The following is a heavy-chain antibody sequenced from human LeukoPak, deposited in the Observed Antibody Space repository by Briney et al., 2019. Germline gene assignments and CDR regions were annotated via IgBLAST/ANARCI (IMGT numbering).Heavy chain of an antibody. CDR1: GFTLNTHA. CDR3: ATGFYRDHPHYFHH. V-gene: IGHV3-23*01. Sequence: PGASLRLSCAASGFTLNTHAMGWVRQAPGKGLEWVSSISNRDVGDTTTYANSVRGRCTLSRDSSKNTVYLQINSLGADDTAVYYCATGFYRDHPHYFHHWGQGTLVTVSS. D-gene: IGHD4-17*01. CDR2: ISNRDVGDTT. J-gene: IGHJ4*02.